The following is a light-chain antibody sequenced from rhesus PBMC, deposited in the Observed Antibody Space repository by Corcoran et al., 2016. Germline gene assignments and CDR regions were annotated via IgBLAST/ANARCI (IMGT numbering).Light chain of an antibody. J-gene: IGLJ1*01. Sequence: QAALTQPPSVSGSPGQSVTISCTGTSSDIGGYNFVSWYQQHPGKAPKLMIYDVSERPSGVSDRFSGSKSGNTASLPISGLQAEDDADYYCSSYAGSNTYIFGGGTRLTVL. CDR1: SSDIGGYNF. V-gene: IGLV2-23*01. CDR2: DVS. CDR3: SSYAGSNTYI.